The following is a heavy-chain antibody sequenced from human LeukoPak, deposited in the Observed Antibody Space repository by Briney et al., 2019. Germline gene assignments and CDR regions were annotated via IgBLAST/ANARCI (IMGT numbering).Heavy chain of an antibody. Sequence: GGSLRLSCAASGFTFSSYSMNWVRQAPGKGLEWVSSIISSSSYIYYADSVKGRFTISRDNAKNSLYLQMNSLRAEDTAVYYCARGGADYDYVWGSFYYXYYMDVXXKGTTVTVXS. V-gene: IGHV3-21*01. CDR1: GFTFSSYS. CDR3: ARGGADYDYVWGSFYYXYYMDV. D-gene: IGHD3-16*01. CDR2: IISSSSYI. J-gene: IGHJ6*03.